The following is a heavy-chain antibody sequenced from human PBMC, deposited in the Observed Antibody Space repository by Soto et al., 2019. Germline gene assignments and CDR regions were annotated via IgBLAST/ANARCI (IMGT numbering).Heavy chain of an antibody. V-gene: IGHV3-23*01. CDR2: ISGSGGST. D-gene: IGHD2-2*01. J-gene: IGHJ4*02. CDR1: GFTFSSYA. Sequence: PXGSLRLSCSASGFTFSSYAMSWVRQAPGKGLDWVSAISGSGGSTYYADSVKGRFTISRDNSKNTLYLQMNSLRAEDTAVYYCAKDRAWPTNLFDYWGQGTLVTVSS. CDR3: AKDRAWPTNLFDY.